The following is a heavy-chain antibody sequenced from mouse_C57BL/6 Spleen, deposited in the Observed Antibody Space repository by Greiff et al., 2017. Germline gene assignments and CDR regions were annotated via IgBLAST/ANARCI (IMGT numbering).Heavy chain of an antibody. V-gene: IGHV5-4*01. D-gene: IGHD3-2*02. Sequence: EVKLVESGGGLVKPGGSLKLSCAASGFTFSSYAMSWVRQTPEKRLEWVATISDGGSYTYYPDNVKGRFTISRDNAKNNLYLQMSHLKSEDTAMYYCARDPQRRLRKYYAMDYWGQGTSVTVSS. CDR2: ISDGGSYT. J-gene: IGHJ4*01. CDR3: ARDPQRRLRKYYAMDY. CDR1: GFTFSSYA.